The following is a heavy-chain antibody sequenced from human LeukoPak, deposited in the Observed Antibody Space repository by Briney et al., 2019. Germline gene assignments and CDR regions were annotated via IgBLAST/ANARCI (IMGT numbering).Heavy chain of an antibody. Sequence: AETLSLTCTVSGDSISSSGYFWGWIRQPPGKGLEWIGSIYYSGSTYYNPSLRSRVTISVDTSKNHSSLKLSSVTAADTAVYYCAREVAGTPWIDYWGQGTLVTVSS. J-gene: IGHJ4*02. CDR3: AREVAGTPWIDY. CDR1: GDSISSSGYF. D-gene: IGHD6-19*01. V-gene: IGHV4-39*02. CDR2: IYYSGST.